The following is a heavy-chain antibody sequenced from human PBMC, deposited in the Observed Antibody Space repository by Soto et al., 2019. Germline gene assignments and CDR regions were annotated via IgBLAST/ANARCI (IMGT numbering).Heavy chain of an antibody. D-gene: IGHD5-18*01. Sequence: QAQLVQSGAEVRKPGASVKVSCKASGYTFYSHSISWVRQAPGQGLEWMGRINADYGNTQYAQKFRGRVTMTTDTSTTTVNMELTNQRSDDPAVYYCARCIQGDYYYGMDVWGQGATVTVSS. CDR1: GYTFYSHS. V-gene: IGHV1-18*01. CDR3: ARCIQGDYYYGMDV. CDR2: INADYGNT. J-gene: IGHJ6*02.